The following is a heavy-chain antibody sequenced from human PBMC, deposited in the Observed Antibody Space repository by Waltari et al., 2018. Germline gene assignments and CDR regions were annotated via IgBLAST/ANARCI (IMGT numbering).Heavy chain of an antibody. J-gene: IGHJ3*02. D-gene: IGHD6-13*01. CDR2: INHSGST. V-gene: IGHV4-34*01. CDR3: ARYSSSWYGAFDI. Sequence: QVQLQQWGAGLLKPSETLSLTCAVYGGSFSGSYWSWTRQPPGKGLEWIGEINHSGSTNYNPSLKSRVTISVDTSKNQFSLKLSSVTAADTAVYYCARYSSSWYGAFDIWGQGTMVTVSS. CDR1: GGSFSGSY.